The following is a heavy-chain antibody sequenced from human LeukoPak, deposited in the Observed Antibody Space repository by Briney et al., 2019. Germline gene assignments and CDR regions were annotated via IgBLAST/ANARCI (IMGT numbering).Heavy chain of an antibody. D-gene: IGHD6-13*01. CDR2: IRSKANSYAT. Sequence: PGGSLRLSCAASGFTFSGSAMHWVRQASGKGLEWVGRIRSKANSYATAYAASVKGRFTISRDDSKNTAYLQMNSLKTEDTAVYYCTRHVSLSSSWYSAGAFDIWGQGTMVTVSS. CDR1: GFTFSGSA. CDR3: TRHVSLSSSWYSAGAFDI. J-gene: IGHJ3*02. V-gene: IGHV3-73*01.